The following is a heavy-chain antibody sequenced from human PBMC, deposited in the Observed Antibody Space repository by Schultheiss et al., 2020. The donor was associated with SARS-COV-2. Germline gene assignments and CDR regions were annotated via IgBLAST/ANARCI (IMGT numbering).Heavy chain of an antibody. V-gene: IGHV1-69*05. CDR1: GGTFSSYA. CDR2: IIPIFGTT. CDR3: ARGYYGTKSLDY. D-gene: IGHD4-17*01. Sequence: SVKVSCKASGGTFSSYAISWVRQAPGQGLEWMGGIIPIFGTTNYAQKFQGRVTMITDTFTSTIYMEMSSLRSDDTAVYYCARGYYGTKSLDYWGQGTVVTVSS. J-gene: IGHJ4*02.